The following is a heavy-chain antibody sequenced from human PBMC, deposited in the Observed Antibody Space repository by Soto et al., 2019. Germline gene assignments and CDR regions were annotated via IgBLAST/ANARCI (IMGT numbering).Heavy chain of an antibody. J-gene: IGHJ4*02. CDR3: ARDGVVATSNFDYWFRY. CDR1: GFTFSSYG. CDR2: IWYDGSNK. V-gene: IGHV3-33*01. D-gene: IGHD2-15*01. Sequence: GGSLRLSCAASGFTFSSYGMHWVRQAPGKGLEWVAVIWYDGSNKYYADSVKGRFTISRDNSKNTLYLQMNSLRAEDTAVYYCARDGVVATSNFDYWFRYWGQGTLVSVSS.